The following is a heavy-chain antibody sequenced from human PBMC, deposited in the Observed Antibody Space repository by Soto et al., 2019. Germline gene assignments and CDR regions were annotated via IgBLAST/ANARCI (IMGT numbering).Heavy chain of an antibody. CDR3: AKGKISSGWLLDY. Sequence: EVQLLESGGGLVQPGGSLRLSCAVSGLTFSSYAMSWVRQGPGKGLEWVSTISGSGGSTYYADSVKGRFTISRDNSKNTLYLQMNSLRAEDTAIYYCAKGKISSGWLLDYWGQGTLVTVSS. J-gene: IGHJ4*02. D-gene: IGHD6-19*01. CDR2: ISGSGGST. V-gene: IGHV3-23*01. CDR1: GLTFSSYA.